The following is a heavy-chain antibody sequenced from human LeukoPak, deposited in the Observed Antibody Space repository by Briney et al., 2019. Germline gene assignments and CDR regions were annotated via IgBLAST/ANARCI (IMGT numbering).Heavy chain of an antibody. CDR2: INPNSGGT. V-gene: IGHV1-2*02. Sequence: ASVKVSCKASGYTFTGYYMHWVRQAPGQGLEWMGWINPNSGGTNYAQKFQGRVTMTRDTSISTAYMELSRLRSDDTAVYYCARTRGYSGYEGYFDYWGQGTLVTVSS. CDR1: GYTFTGYY. J-gene: IGHJ4*02. CDR3: ARTRGYSGYEGYFDY. D-gene: IGHD5-12*01.